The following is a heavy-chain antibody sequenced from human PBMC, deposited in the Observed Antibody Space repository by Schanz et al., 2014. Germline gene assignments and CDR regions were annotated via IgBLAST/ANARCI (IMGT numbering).Heavy chain of an antibody. CDR3: ARAPHYCSRISCYSAYFDY. CDR1: DFSVSNYY. CDR2: IYTNDDT. J-gene: IGHJ4*02. Sequence: EVQLVESGGGLIQSGGSLRLSCAASDFSVSNYYMHWVRQAPGKRLEWVSVIYTNDDTSYADHVKGRFTISRDNSKNTVYLQMNTLRADDSAVYYCARAPHYCSRISCYSAYFDYWGQGTLVTVSS. V-gene: IGHV3-53*01. D-gene: IGHD2-2*01.